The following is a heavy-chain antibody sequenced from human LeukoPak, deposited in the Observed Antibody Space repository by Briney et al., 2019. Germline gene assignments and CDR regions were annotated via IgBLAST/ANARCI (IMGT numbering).Heavy chain of an antibody. J-gene: IGHJ4*02. V-gene: IGHV4-4*07. CDR2: IYTSGSS. D-gene: IGHD7-27*01. CDR3: ARDGGTGDRPY. Sequence: SETLSLTCIVSGGSINSYYWSWIRQPAGKGLEWIGRIYTSGSSNYNPSLKSRVTISVDKSKNQFSLKLSSVTAADTAVYYCARDGGTGDRPYWGQGTLVTVSS. CDR1: GGSINSYY.